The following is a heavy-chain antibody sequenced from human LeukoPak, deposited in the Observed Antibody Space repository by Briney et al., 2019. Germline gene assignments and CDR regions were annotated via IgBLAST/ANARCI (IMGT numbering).Heavy chain of an antibody. V-gene: IGHV3-23*01. D-gene: IGHD3-10*01. CDR2: ISGSGGST. CDR3: AKEVAMWALRRGVNPWFDR. Sequence: GWSVRLSCAASGFTFSSYAMRWVRQAPGKGLEGVSAISGSGGSTYYADSVKGRFTISRDNSKNPLYLQMNSLRAEDTAVYYCAKEVAMWALRRGVNPWFDRWGQGTLATVSS. CDR1: GFTFSSYA. J-gene: IGHJ5*02.